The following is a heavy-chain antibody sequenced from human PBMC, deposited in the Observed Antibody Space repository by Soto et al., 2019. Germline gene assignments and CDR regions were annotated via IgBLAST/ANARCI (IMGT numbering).Heavy chain of an antibody. V-gene: IGHV4-34*01. CDR1: GGSFSGYY. CDR3: ARGRRYYDSSGYCFDY. J-gene: IGHJ4*02. Sequence: QVQLQQWGAGLLKPSETLSLTCAVYGGSFSGYYWSWIRQPPVKGLEWIGEINHSGSTNYNPSLKSRVTISVDTSKNQFSLKLSSVTAADTAVYYCARGRRYYDSSGYCFDYWGQGTLVTVSS. D-gene: IGHD3-22*01. CDR2: INHSGST.